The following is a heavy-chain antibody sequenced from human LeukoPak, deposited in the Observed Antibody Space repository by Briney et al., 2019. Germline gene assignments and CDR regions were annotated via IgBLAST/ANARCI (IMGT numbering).Heavy chain of an antibody. CDR2: ISSSSSTI. J-gene: IGHJ4*02. CDR1: GFTFSSYS. CDR3: ARGFLRTVSTLWY. D-gene: IGHD4-17*01. Sequence: GGSLRLSCAASGFTFSSYSMNWVRQAPGKGLEWVSYISSSSSTIYYADSVKGRFTISRDNAKNSLYLQMNSLRAEDTAVYYCARGFLRTVSTLWYWGQGTLVTVSS. V-gene: IGHV3-48*01.